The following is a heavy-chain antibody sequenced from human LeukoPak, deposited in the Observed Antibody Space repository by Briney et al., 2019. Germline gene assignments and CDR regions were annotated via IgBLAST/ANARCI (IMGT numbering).Heavy chain of an antibody. CDR1: GFTFSTYN. J-gene: IGHJ4*02. V-gene: IGHV3-30*04. CDR2: ISHDGSIR. CDR3: ARDRYSSGWFGNIDY. D-gene: IGHD6-19*01. Sequence: GGSLRLSCAASGFTFSTYNMHWVRQAPGKGLEWVAVISHDGSIRYYADSVKGRFTISRDNSKNTLYLQMNSLRAEDTAVYYCARDRYSSGWFGNIDYWGQGTLVTVSS.